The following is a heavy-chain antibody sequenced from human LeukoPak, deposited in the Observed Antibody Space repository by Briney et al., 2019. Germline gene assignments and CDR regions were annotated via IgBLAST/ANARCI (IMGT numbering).Heavy chain of an antibody. CDR1: GSSFSSFS. CDR3: ATLPGGPYGNYPVDC. J-gene: IGHJ4*02. CDR2: ISYTSTYI. Sequence: GGSLRLSCAASGSSFSSFSMNWVRQAPGKGLEWVSSISYTSTYIFYADSVRGRFTISRDNAKNSLYLQMNSLRAEDTAIYYCATLPGGPYGNYPVDCWGQGTLVTVSS. V-gene: IGHV3-21*01. D-gene: IGHD1-7*01.